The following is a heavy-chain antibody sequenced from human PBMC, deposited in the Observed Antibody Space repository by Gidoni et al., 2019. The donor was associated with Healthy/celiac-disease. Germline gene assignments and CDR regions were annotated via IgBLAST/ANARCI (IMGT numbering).Heavy chain of an antibody. CDR2: INRSGST. J-gene: IGHJ4*02. V-gene: IGHV4-34*01. CDR1: GGSFSGYY. D-gene: IGHD6-6*01. CDR3: ARGGRQTRPFDY. Sequence: QVQLQQWGAGLLKPSETLSLTCAVYGGSFSGYYWSWIRQPPGKGLEWIGEINRSGSTNYNPPLKSRVTRSVDTSKNQFSLKLSSVTAADTAVYYCARGGRQTRPFDYWGQGTLVTVSS.